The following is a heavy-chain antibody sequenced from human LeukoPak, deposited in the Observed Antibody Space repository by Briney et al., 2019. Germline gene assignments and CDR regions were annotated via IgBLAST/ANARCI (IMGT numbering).Heavy chain of an antibody. CDR2: IKQDGNEK. J-gene: IGHJ4*02. CDR1: GFTFSDYW. CDR3: ASRDALGY. V-gene: IGHV3-7*01. Sequence: GGSLRLSCAASGFTFSDYWMSWVRQAPGKGLEWVANIKQDGNEKNYVDSVRGRFSISRDNNKNSVYLQMNNLRAEDTAVYYCASRDALGYWGQGTLVTVSS. D-gene: IGHD6-13*01.